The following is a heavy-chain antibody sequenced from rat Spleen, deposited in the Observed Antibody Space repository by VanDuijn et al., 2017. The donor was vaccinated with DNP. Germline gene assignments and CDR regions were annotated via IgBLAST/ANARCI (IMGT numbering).Heavy chain of an antibody. CDR2: ISTGGGST. CDR1: GFSFSNYD. J-gene: IGHJ2*01. D-gene: IGHD3-8*01. V-gene: IGHV5-27*01. Sequence: EVQLVESGGGQVQPGGSLTLSCAASGFSFSNYDMAWVRQAPTKGLEWVASISTGGGSTYYQDSVKGRFTISRDNAKSTLYLQMNSLSSEDTATYYCTSNPHIRTAAPFDYWGQGVMVTVSS. CDR3: TSNPHIRTAAPFDY.